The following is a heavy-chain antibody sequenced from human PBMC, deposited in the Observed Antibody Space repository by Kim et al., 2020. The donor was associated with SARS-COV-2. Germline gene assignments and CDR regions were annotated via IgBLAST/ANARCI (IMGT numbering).Heavy chain of an antibody. J-gene: IGHJ4*02. D-gene: IGHD3-22*01. Sequence: GGSLRLSCTASGFTFGDHAVSWFRQVPGKGLEWVGFIRSKPYGGTTEYAASVKGRFIISRDDSKSIAYLQMNSLKTEDTAVYYCTRGHYYHDYSGYIDYWGQGTLVTVSS. CDR3: TRGHYYHDYSGYIDY. CDR2: IRSKPYGGTT. CDR1: GFTFGDHA. V-gene: IGHV3-49*03.